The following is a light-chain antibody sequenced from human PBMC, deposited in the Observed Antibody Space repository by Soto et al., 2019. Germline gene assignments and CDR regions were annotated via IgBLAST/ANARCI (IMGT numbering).Light chain of an antibody. CDR2: GAS. V-gene: IGKV3-15*01. J-gene: IGKJ5*01. Sequence: IVLTQSPATLSVSPGERATLSCRASQSVSNNLAWYQQKPGRAPRLLIYGASTRATDFPVRFSGSGSGTEFTLTISSLPSEDSGIYYCQQYDDWPITFGQGTRLEIK. CDR3: QQYDDWPIT. CDR1: QSVSNN.